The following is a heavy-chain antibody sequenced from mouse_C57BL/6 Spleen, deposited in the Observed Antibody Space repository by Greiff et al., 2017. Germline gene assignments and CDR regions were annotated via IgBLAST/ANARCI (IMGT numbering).Heavy chain of an antibody. CDR2: IDPENGDT. CDR3: TTYGYDVYWYFDV. D-gene: IGHD2-2*01. CDR1: GFNIKDDY. V-gene: IGHV14-4*01. J-gene: IGHJ1*03. Sequence: EVQLQQSGAELVRPGASVKLSCTASGFNIKDDYMHWVKQRPEQGLEWIGWIDPENGDTESASKFQGKATITADTSSNTAYLQLSSLTAEDTAVYYCTTYGYDVYWYFDVWGTGTTVTVSS.